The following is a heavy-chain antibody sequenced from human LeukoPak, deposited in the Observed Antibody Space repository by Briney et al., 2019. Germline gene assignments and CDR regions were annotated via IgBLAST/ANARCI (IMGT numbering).Heavy chain of an antibody. Sequence: PGRSLRLSCAASGFTFSSYGMHWVRQAPGKGLEWVAVIWYDGSNKYYADSVKGRFTISRDNSKNTLYLQMNSLRAEDTAVYYCARVAARPIDELDYWGQGTLVTVSS. CDR3: ARVAARPIDELDY. CDR2: IWYDGSNK. D-gene: IGHD6-6*01. V-gene: IGHV3-33*08. J-gene: IGHJ4*02. CDR1: GFTFSSYG.